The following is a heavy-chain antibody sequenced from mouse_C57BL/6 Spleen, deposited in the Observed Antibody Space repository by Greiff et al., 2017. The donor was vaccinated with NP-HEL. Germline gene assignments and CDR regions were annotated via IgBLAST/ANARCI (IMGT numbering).Heavy chain of an antibody. CDR1: GFTFSSYG. V-gene: IGHV5-6*01. Sequence: EVQVVESGGDLVKPGGSLKLSCAASGFTFSSYGMSWVRQTPDKRLEWVATISSGGSYTYYPDSVKGRFTISRDNAKNTLYLQMSSLKSEDTAMYYCAREGGYPPWFAYWGQGTLVTVSA. CDR3: AREGGYPPWFAY. CDR2: ISSGGSYT. D-gene: IGHD2-2*01. J-gene: IGHJ3*01.